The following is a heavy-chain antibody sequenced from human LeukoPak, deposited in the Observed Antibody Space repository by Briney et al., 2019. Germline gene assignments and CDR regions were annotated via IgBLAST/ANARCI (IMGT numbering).Heavy chain of an antibody. V-gene: IGHV4-34*01. Sequence: PSETLSLTCAVYGGSFSGYYWSWIRQPPGKGLEWIGEINHSGSTNYNPSLKSRVTISVDTSKNQFSLKLSSVTAADTAVYYCARGLSYYDSSGHPAGYWGQGTLVTVSS. CDR3: ARGLSYYDSSGHPAGY. J-gene: IGHJ4*02. CDR1: GGSFSGYY. D-gene: IGHD3-22*01. CDR2: INHSGST.